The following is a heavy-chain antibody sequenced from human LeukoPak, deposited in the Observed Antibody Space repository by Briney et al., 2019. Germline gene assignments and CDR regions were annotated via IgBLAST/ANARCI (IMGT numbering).Heavy chain of an antibody. CDR3: AKATPGYFYYGMDV. V-gene: IGHV1-2*02. CDR1: GYTFTGYY. J-gene: IGHJ6*02. Sequence: ASVKVSCKASGYTFTGYYIHWVRQVPGQGLEWMGWINPNPHSGGTNYAQKFRGRVAMTSDTSITTAYMDLSGLTSDDTAMYFCAKATPGYFYYGMDVWGQGTAATVSS. CDR2: INPNPHSGGT.